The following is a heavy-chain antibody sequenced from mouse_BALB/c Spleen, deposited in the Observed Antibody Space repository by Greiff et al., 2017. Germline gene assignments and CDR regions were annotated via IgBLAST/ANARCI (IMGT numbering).Heavy chain of an antibody. D-gene: IGHD2-4*01. CDR3: ASDYDRGFAY. Sequence: VQLQQSGAELARPGASVKMSCKASGYTFTSYTMHWVEQRPGQGLEWIGYINPSSGYTNYNQKFKDKATLTADKSSSTAYMQLSSLTSEDSAVYYCASDYDRGFAYWGQGTLVTVSA. CDR1: GYTFTSYT. J-gene: IGHJ3*01. V-gene: IGHV1-4*01. CDR2: INPSSGYT.